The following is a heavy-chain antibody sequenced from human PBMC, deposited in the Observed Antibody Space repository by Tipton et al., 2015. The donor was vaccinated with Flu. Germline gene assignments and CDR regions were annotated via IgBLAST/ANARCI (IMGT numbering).Heavy chain of an antibody. J-gene: IGHJ6*02. V-gene: IGHV3-23*01. CDR2: ISDSSGAT. D-gene: IGHD3-22*01. CDR3: ARCLDSSGYVNYYYYYGMDV. CDR1: GFSFDSYA. Sequence: GSLRLSCAVSGFSFDSYAMSWVRQGPGKGLEWVSVISDSSGATYYADSVKGRFTISRDNSKNTLYLQMNSLRAEDTAVYYCARCLDSSGYVNYYYYYGMDVWGQGTTVAVSS.